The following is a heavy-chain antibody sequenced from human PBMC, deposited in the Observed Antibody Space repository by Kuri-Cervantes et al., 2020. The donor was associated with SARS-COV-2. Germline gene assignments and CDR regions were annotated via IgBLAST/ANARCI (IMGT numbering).Heavy chain of an antibody. D-gene: IGHD2-15*01. CDR1: GFTFTLYA. Sequence: GGSLRLSCGASGFTFTLYAMHWFRQVPGKGLEWLALISYDGSTKFYSGSLKGRFTLSRDNSKNTVYLQMNSLRTDDTAVYFCARSLRESGYCDGGSCYAGGDFWGQGTLVTVSS. CDR2: ISYDGSTK. V-gene: IGHV3-30*04. CDR3: ARSLRESGYCDGGSCYAGGDF. J-gene: IGHJ4*02.